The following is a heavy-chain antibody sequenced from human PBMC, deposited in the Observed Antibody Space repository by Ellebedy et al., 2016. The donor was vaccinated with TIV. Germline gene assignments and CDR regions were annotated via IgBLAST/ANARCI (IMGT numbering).Heavy chain of an antibody. V-gene: IGHV3-11*01. CDR3: ARDMSGYYYFDY. CDR2: ISSSGSTI. J-gene: IGHJ4*02. Sequence: GESLKISXAASGFTFSYYYMSGVRQAPGKGLEWVSYISSSGSTIYYADSVKGRFTISRDNAKNSLYLQMNSLRAEDTAVYYCARDMSGYYYFDYWGQGTLVTVSS. D-gene: IGHD3-9*01. CDR1: GFTFSYYY.